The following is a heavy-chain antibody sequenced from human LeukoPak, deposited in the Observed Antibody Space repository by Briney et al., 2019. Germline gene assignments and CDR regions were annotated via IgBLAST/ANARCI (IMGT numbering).Heavy chain of an antibody. Sequence: GRSLRLSCAASGFTFSSYGMHWVRQAPGKGLEWVAVISYDGSNKYYADSVKGRFTISRDNSKNTLYLQMNSLRAEDTAVYYCARGSGGSCYWCSYYGMDVWGQGTTVTVS. CDR2: ISYDGSNK. D-gene: IGHD2-15*01. V-gene: IGHV3-30*03. CDR3: ARGSGGSCYWCSYYGMDV. CDR1: GFTFSSYG. J-gene: IGHJ6*02.